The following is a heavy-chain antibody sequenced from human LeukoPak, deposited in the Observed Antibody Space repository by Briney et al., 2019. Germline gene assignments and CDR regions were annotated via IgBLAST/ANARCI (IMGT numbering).Heavy chain of an antibody. CDR1: GGSFNGHY. J-gene: IGHJ6*01. Sequence: PSETLSLTCAVYGGSFNGHYWSWIRQPPGKGLEWIGEINHSGSTNYNPSLKSRVTISEDTSKKQFSLRLSSVTAADTGVYYCARGRNRRGYTYAFIYYGMDVWGQGTTVTVSS. CDR3: ARGRNRRGYTYAFIYYGMDV. V-gene: IGHV4-34*01. D-gene: IGHD5-18*01. CDR2: INHSGST.